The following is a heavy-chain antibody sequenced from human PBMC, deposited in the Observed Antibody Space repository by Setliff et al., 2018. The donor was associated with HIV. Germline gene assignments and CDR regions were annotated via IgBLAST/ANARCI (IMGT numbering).Heavy chain of an antibody. Sequence: GSLRLSCAASGLIFSSYEMNWVRQAPGKGLEWISFIGGHGSIIHYADSVKGRFTISRDNAKNSLYLQMNSLRAEDTAVYYCARDRLGSGSSMDVWGKGTTVTVSS. D-gene: IGHD3-10*01. CDR1: GLIFSSYE. CDR3: ARDRLGSGSSMDV. J-gene: IGHJ6*03. CDR2: IGGHGSII. V-gene: IGHV3-48*03.